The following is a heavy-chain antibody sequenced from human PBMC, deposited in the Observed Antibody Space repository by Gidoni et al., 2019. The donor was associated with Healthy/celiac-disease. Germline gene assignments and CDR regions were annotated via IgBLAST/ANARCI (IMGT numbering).Heavy chain of an antibody. CDR1: GGSISSSNW. Sequence: QVQLQESGPGLVKPSGTLSLTCAVSGGSISSSNWWSWVRQPPGKGLEWIGEIYNSGSTNYNPSLKSRVTISVDKSKNQFSLKLSSVTAADTAVYYCAREFKDIVAHYYYGMDVWGQGTTVTVSS. CDR2: IYNSGST. J-gene: IGHJ6*02. D-gene: IGHD5-12*01. CDR3: AREFKDIVAHYYYGMDV. V-gene: IGHV4-4*02.